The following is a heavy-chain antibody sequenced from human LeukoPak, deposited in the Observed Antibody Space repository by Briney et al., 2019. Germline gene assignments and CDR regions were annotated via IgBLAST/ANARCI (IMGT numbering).Heavy chain of an antibody. J-gene: IGHJ1*01. CDR1: GFTFSNAW. CDR2: IKSKTDGGTT. CDR3: TTDRRGNWNYEH. V-gene: IGHV3-15*01. Sequence: GGSLRLSCAASGFTFSNAWMSWVRQAPGKGLEWVGRIKSKTDGGTTDYAAPVKGRFTISRDDSKNTPYLQMNSLKTEDTAVYYCTTDRRGNWNYEHWGQGTLVTVSS. D-gene: IGHD1-7*01.